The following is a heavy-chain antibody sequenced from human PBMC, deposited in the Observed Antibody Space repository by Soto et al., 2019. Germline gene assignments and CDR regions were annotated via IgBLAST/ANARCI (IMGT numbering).Heavy chain of an antibody. J-gene: IGHJ4*02. D-gene: IGHD3-3*01. V-gene: IGHV1-3*01. CDR2: INAGNGNT. CDR1: GYTFTSYA. CDR3: AGGGPYYDFWSGYQPVDY. Sequence: QVPLVQSGAEVKKPGASVKVSYKASGYTFTSYAMHWVRQAPGQRLEWMGWINAGNGNTKYSQKFQGRVTITRDTSASTAYMELSSLSSEDTAVYYCAGGGPYYDFWSGYQPVDYWGQGTLVTVSS.